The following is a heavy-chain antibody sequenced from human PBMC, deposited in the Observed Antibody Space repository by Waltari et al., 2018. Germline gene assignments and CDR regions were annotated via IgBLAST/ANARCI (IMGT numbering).Heavy chain of an antibody. V-gene: IGHV3-7*01. CDR1: EFTFTKYW. CDR2: IKQDGSAK. Sequence: EVQLVESGGGLVQPGGSLRLSCAASEFTFTKYWMTWVRQAPGKGLEWVANIKQDGSAKYYVDSVKGRFTISRDNARNSLFLQMDSLRAEDTAVYYCARLAVWVAQEDFWGQGTLVTVSS. J-gene: IGHJ4*02. D-gene: IGHD1-26*01. CDR3: ARLAVWVAQEDF.